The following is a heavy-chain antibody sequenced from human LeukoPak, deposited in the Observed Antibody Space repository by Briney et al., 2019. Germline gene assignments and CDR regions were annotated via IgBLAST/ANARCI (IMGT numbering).Heavy chain of an antibody. J-gene: IGHJ6*03. CDR2: IKTDGSTI. V-gene: IGHV3-74*01. CDR1: GFIFSNYW. CDR3: AKHWSYCSTTSCFFNYYYYYMDV. D-gene: IGHD2-2*01. Sequence: GGSLRLSCAASGFIFSNYWMHWVRQAPGKGLVWVSRIKTDGSTITYADSVKGRFTISRDNSKSTLYLQMNNLRAEDTAVYYCAKHWSYCSTTSCFFNYYYYYMDVWGKGTTVTVSS.